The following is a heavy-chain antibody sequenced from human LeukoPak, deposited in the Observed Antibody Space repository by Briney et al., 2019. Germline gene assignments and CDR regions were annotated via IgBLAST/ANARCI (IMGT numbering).Heavy chain of an antibody. CDR2: INPSGGGT. D-gene: IGHD1-26*01. V-gene: IGHV1-46*01. J-gene: IGHJ3*02. CDR1: GYTFGNYY. CDR3: ARKWGDAFHI. Sequence: ASVKVSCKAAGYTFGNYYMHWVRQAPGQGLEWMGIINPSGGGTTYAQKFQGRVTMNTDSSTSTACMELSSLRSEDTAVYYCARKWGDAFHIWGQGTMVIVSS.